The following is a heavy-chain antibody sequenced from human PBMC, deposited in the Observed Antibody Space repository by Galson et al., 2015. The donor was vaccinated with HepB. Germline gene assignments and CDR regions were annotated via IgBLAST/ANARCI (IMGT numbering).Heavy chain of an antibody. CDR1: GYTFTSYY. J-gene: IGHJ6*03. CDR3: ASYSNYEGYYYYYMDV. Sequence: GYTFTSYYMHWVRQAPGQGLEWMGIINPSGGSTSYAQKFQGRVTMTRDTSTSTVYMELSSLRSEDTAVYYCASYSNYEGYYYYYMDVWGKGTTVTVSS. D-gene: IGHD4-11*01. CDR2: INPSGGST. V-gene: IGHV1-46*01.